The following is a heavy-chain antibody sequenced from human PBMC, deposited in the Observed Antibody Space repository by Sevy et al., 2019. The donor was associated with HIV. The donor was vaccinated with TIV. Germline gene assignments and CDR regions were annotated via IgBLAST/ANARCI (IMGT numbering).Heavy chain of an antibody. CDR3: ARAEVATGGYDY. D-gene: IGHD5-12*01. CDR1: GDSVASSSAA. J-gene: IGHJ4*02. CDR2: TYYRSKWCT. V-gene: IGHV6-1*01. Sequence: SQTLSLTCAISGDSVASSSAAWNWIRQSPSRGLEWLGRTYYRSKWCTDYALSVKSRIIINPDTSKNQFSLQLNSVTPEDTAAYYCARAEVATGGYDYWGQGTLVTVSS.